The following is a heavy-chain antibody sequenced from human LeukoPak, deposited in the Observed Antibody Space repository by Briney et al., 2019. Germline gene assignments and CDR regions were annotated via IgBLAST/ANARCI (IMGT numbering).Heavy chain of an antibody. Sequence: SETLSLTCTVSGGSLSSYYWSWIRQPPGKGLEWIGYIYYSGSTNYNPSLKSRVTISVDTSKNQFSLKLSSVTAADTAVYYCARGVVVAATHFDYWGQGTLVTVSS. CDR1: GGSLSSYY. D-gene: IGHD2-15*01. V-gene: IGHV4-59*01. CDR3: ARGVVVAATHFDY. J-gene: IGHJ4*02. CDR2: IYYSGST.